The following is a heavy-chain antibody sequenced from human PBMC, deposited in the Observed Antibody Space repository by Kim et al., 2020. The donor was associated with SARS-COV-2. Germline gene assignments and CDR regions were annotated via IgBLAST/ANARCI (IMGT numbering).Heavy chain of an antibody. J-gene: IGHJ6*02. Sequence: GGSLRLSCTASGFAFEDYAMHWVRQAPGKGLEWVSHNSWNSDFIYYADSVKGRFTISRDNAKNSLYLQMNTLSAEDTALYFCVKVSSGSSYYGMNVWGRGTTVTVSS. V-gene: IGHV3-9*01. CDR1: GFAFEDYA. CDR3: VKVSSGSSYYGMNV. CDR2: NSWNSDFI. D-gene: IGHD3-10*01.